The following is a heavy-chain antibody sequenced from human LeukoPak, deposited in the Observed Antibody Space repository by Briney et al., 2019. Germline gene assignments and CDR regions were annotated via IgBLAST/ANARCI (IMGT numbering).Heavy chain of an antibody. CDR3: ARRRESSGLIFDY. V-gene: IGHV1-69*05. J-gene: IGHJ4*02. Sequence: ASVKVSCKASGGTFISYAISWVRQAPGQGLEWMGRIIPIFGTANYAQNFQGRATITTDESSSTAYMELSSLRSEDTAVYYCARRRESSGLIFDYWGQGTLVTVSS. D-gene: IGHD6-19*01. CDR1: GGTFISYA. CDR2: IIPIFGTA.